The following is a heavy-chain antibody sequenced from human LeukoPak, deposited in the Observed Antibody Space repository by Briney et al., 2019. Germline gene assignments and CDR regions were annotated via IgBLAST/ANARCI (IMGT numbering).Heavy chain of an antibody. Sequence: KPSETLSLTCTVSGGSISSSSYYWGWIRQPPGKGLEWIGSIYYSGSTYYNPSLKSRVTISVDTSKNQFSLKLSSVTAADTAVYYCARHSSSIAAGGNIDDLDYWGQGTLVTVSS. CDR1: GGSISSSSYY. D-gene: IGHD6-13*01. V-gene: IGHV4-39*01. J-gene: IGHJ4*02. CDR2: IYYSGST. CDR3: ARHSSSIAAGGNIDDLDY.